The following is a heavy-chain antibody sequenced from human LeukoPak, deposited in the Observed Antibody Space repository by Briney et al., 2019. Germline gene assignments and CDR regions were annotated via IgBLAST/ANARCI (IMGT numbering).Heavy chain of an antibody. CDR1: GFTFSDYT. D-gene: IGHD3-22*01. CDR3: ARDPNVLGITPYYYDF. J-gene: IGHJ4*02. V-gene: IGHV3-21*01. Sequence: PGGSLRLSCAASGFTFSDYTMTWVRQAPGKGLEWVASISSDSGYIDYADSVKGRFTISRDNAKNSLFLKTDTLRGDDTGIYYCARDPNVLGITPYYYDFWGQGTLVTVSS. CDR2: ISSDSGYI.